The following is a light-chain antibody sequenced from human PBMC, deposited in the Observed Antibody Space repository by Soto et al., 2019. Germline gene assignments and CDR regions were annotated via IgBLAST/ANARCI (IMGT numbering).Light chain of an antibody. Sequence: EVVLTQSPATLSLSPGEIATLSCGASQSVSSSYLAWYQQKPGQAPRLLIYDASNRATGIPARFSGSGSGTDFTLTISSLEPEDFAVYYCQQRSNWPGTFGQGTRLEIK. CDR2: DAS. V-gene: IGKV3D-20*02. J-gene: IGKJ5*01. CDR1: QSVSSSY. CDR3: QQRSNWPGT.